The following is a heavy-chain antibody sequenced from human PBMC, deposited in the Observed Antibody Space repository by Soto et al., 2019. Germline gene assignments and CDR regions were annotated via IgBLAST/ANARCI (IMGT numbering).Heavy chain of an antibody. J-gene: IGHJ4*02. Sequence: SETLSLTCTVSGGSISSSDNFWGWIRQPPGKGLELIGSIYYSGSTYNNPSLNSRATLSVDTSKNQFSLKLNSVTAADTAVYYCARYYGDYKNYFEYWGQGTLVNVSS. V-gene: IGHV4-39*01. CDR1: GGSISSSDNF. CDR3: ARYYGDYKNYFEY. D-gene: IGHD4-17*01. CDR2: IYYSGST.